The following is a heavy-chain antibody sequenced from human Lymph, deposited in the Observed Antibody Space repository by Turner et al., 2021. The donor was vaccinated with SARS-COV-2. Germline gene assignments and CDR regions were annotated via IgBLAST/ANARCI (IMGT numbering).Heavy chain of an antibody. J-gene: IGHJ5*02. CDR2: ISGSGGST. CDR1: GFTFSSYA. CDR3: ANLYSSSAAGDP. D-gene: IGHD6-6*01. Sequence: EVQLLESGGGLVQPGGSLRLSCAASGFTFSSYAMSWVRQSPGKGLEWVSAISGSGGSTYYADSVKGRFTISRDNSKNTLYLQMNSLRAEDTAVYYCANLYSSSAAGDPWGQGTLVTVSS. V-gene: IGHV3-23*01.